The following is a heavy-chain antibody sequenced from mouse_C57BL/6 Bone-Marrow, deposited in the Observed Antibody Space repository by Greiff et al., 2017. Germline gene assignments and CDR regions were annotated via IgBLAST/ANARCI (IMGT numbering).Heavy chain of an antibody. V-gene: IGHV3-6*01. J-gene: IGHJ3*01. D-gene: IGHD2-5*01. CDR3: ARDSNLFAY. CDR1: GYSITSGYY. CDR2: ISYDGSN. Sequence: EVHLVESGPGLVKPSQSLSLTCSVTGYSITSGYYWNWIRQFPGNKLEWMGYISYDGSNNYNQSLKNRISITRDTSKNQFFLKLNSVTTEDTATYYCARDSNLFAYWGQGTLVTVSA.